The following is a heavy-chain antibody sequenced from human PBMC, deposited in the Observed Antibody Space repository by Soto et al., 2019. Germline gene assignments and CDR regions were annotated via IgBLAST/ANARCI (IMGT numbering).Heavy chain of an antibody. D-gene: IGHD3-3*02. CDR2: IYASRAT. Sequence: SETLSLTCTVSGGSIGSFYWSWIRQSPGGTLEWIGYIYASRATTYNPSLESRITMSVDIPNNEFSLDLTSVTAADTAVYYCARSHSFDGSIYNYYFDFWGQGTLVTVSS. CDR3: ARSHSFDGSIYNYYFDF. J-gene: IGHJ4*02. CDR1: GGSIGSFY. V-gene: IGHV4-59*01.